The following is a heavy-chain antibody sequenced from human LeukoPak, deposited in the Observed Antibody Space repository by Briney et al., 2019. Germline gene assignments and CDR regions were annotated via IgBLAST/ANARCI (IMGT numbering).Heavy chain of an antibody. CDR3: ARDEIAVAGTPDAFDI. Sequence: SETLSLTCTVSGGSISSSSYYWGWIRQPPGKGLEWIGSIYYSGSTYYNPSLKSRVTISVDTSKNQFSLKLSSVTAADTAVYYCARDEIAVAGTPDAFDIWGQGTMVTVSS. J-gene: IGHJ3*02. CDR2: IYYSGST. V-gene: IGHV4-39*07. D-gene: IGHD6-19*01. CDR1: GGSISSSSYY.